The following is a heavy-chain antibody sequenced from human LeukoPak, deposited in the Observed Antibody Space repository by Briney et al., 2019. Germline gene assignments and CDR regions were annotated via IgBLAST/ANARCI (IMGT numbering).Heavy chain of an antibody. CDR2: ISAYNGNP. CDR3: AREAYYYDSSGYYGYYYYYGMDV. J-gene: IGHJ6*02. V-gene: IGHV1-18*01. Sequence: ASVKVSCKASGYTFTSYGISWVRQAPGQGLEWMGWISAYNGNPNYAQKLQGRVTMTTDTSTSTDYMELRSLRSDDTAVYYCAREAYYYDSSGYYGYYYYYGMDVWGQGTTVTVSS. CDR1: GYTFTSYG. D-gene: IGHD3-22*01.